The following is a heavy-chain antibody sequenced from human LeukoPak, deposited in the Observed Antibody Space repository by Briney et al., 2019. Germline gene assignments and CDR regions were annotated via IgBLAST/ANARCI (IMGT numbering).Heavy chain of an antibody. CDR1: GGSFSGYC. J-gene: IGHJ5*02. V-gene: IGHV4-34*01. CDR2: ISHSGST. D-gene: IGHD4-17*01. CDR3: ARGMTTGPDP. Sequence: SESLSLTCAVYGGSFSGYCWSWSRQPPGKGLEWIGEISHSGSTNYNPSLKSRLTISVDTSKNQFSLKLSSVTAADTAVYYCARGMTTGPDPWGQGTLVSVSS.